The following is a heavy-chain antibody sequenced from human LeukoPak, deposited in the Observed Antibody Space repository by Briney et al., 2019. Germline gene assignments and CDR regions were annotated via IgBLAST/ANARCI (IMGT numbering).Heavy chain of an antibody. J-gene: IGHJ4*02. V-gene: IGHV4-59*01. CDR1: GGSISSYS. CDR3: ARGWGYFDY. Sequence: SETLSLTCTVSGGSISSYSWNWIRQPPGRGLEWIGNLYYSGSTNYNPSLKSRVTISVDTSKNQFSLKLSSVTAADTAVYYCARGWGYFDYWGQGTLVTVSS. D-gene: IGHD7-27*01. CDR2: LYYSGST.